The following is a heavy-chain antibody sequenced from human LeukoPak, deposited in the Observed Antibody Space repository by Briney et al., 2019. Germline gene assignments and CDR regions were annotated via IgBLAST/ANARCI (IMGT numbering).Heavy chain of an antibody. D-gene: IGHD5-12*01. CDR1: GFTFSSYG. J-gene: IGHJ3*02. Sequence: GGSLRLSCAASGFTFSSYGMHWVRQAPGKGLEWVAVISYDGSNKYYADSVKGRFTISRDNSKNTLYLQMNSLRAEDTAVYYCARYQVATRHAFDIWGQGTMVTVSS. V-gene: IGHV3-30*03. CDR2: ISYDGSNK. CDR3: ARYQVATRHAFDI.